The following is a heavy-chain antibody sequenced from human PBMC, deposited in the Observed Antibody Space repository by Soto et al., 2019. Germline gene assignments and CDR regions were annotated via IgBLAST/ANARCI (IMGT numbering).Heavy chain of an antibody. Sequence: PSETLSLTCTVSGGSTSSDNYWSWIRQPPGKGLEWIGHIYYSGNTVYNPSLKSRLAISIDTSKNQFSLKLSSVTAADTAVYFCAREGGESSDGLYYFDSWGQGSLVTVSS. CDR3: AREGGESSDGLYYFDS. V-gene: IGHV4-30-4*01. D-gene: IGHD3-16*01. CDR1: GGSTSSDNY. J-gene: IGHJ4*02. CDR2: IYYSGNT.